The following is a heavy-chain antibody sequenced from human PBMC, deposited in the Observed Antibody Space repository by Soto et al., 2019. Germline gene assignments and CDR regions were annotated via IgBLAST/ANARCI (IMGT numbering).Heavy chain of an antibody. CDR2: VHSSGTT. Sequence: PSETLSLTCAVSGASISDFYWSWIRQPPGKGLEWIAYVHSSGTTTYHPSLKSRVTISLDTSKNQFSLGLRSVTAADTAVYYCARTLSSGCSDSWGQGTLVTVSS. V-gene: IGHV4-59*01. CDR1: GASISDFY. CDR3: ARTLSSGCSDS. J-gene: IGHJ4*02. D-gene: IGHD3-22*01.